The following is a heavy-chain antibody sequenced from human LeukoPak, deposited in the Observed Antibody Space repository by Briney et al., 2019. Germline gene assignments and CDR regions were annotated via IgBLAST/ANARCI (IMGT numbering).Heavy chain of an antibody. J-gene: IGHJ3*01. D-gene: IGHD2-21*02. Sequence: GGTLRLSCAASGFTFSSNAMSWVRQAPGKGLEWVSTISGNYGSTYYADSVKGRFTISRDNFKNTVFLRMNSLRAEDTAVYYCAKVVLLLTASDAFDFWGQGTKVTVSS. CDR2: ISGNYGST. V-gene: IGHV3-23*01. CDR1: GFTFSSNA. CDR3: AKVVLLLTASDAFDF.